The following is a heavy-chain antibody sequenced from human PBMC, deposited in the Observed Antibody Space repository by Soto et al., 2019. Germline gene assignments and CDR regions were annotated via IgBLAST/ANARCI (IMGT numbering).Heavy chain of an antibody. D-gene: IGHD3-10*01. CDR3: ARVYYGSGQSPSSFDD. J-gene: IGHJ4*02. CDR1: GDSVSSNSAA. CDR2: TYYRSKWYN. V-gene: IGHV6-1*01. Sequence: SQTLSLTCAISGDSVSSNSAAWNWIRQSPSRGLEWLGRTYYRSKWYNDYAVSVKSRITINPDTSKNQFSLQLNSVTPEDTAVYYCARVYYGSGQSPSSFDDWGQGTLVTVSS.